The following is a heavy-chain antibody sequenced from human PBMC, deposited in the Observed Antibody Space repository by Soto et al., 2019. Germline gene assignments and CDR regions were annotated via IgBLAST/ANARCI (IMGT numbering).Heavy chain of an antibody. V-gene: IGHV1-69*13. CDR1: GCTFSSYA. Sequence: ASVRVSCKASGCTFSSYAISWVRQAPGQGLEWMGGIIPIFGTANYAQKFQGRVTITADESTSTAYMELSSLRSEDTAVYYCAREDGDYEADWGQGTRVTVSS. D-gene: IGHD4-17*01. CDR2: IIPIFGTA. CDR3: AREDGDYEAD. J-gene: IGHJ4*02.